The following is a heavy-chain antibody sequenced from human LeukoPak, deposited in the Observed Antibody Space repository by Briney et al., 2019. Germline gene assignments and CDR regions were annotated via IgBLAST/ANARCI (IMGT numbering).Heavy chain of an antibody. CDR2: IKEDGSEK. J-gene: IGHJ4*02. V-gene: IGHV3-7*01. D-gene: IGHD2-2*02. CDR1: GFTFSSYW. CDR3: ASQVGVHCSSTSCYSY. Sequence: GGSLRLSCAASGFTFSSYWMSWVRQAPGKGLEWVGNIKEDGSEKYYVDSVKGRFTISRDNAKNSLYLQMNSLRAEDTTVYYCASQVGVHCSSTSCYSYWGQGTLVTVSS.